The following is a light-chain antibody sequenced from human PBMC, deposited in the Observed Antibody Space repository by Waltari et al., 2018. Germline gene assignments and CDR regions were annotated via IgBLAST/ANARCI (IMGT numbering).Light chain of an antibody. Sequence: DVVMTQSPLSLPVTLGQPATISCRSSQSPGHSDGNTYLNWFQQRPGQSPRRLIYKVSKRDSGVPDRFSGSGSGTDCTLKISRVEAEDVGVYYCMQGSHWPRTFGQGTKLEI. V-gene: IGKV2-30*02. CDR1: QSPGHSDGNTY. CDR2: KVS. CDR3: MQGSHWPRT. J-gene: IGKJ2*01.